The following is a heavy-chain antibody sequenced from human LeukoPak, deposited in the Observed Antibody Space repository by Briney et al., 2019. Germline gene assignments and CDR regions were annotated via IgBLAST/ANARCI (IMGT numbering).Heavy chain of an antibody. CDR3: ARDPLYYDFWSGLDFYYCYYGMDV. J-gene: IGHJ6*02. CDR1: GYTFTSYG. CDR2: ISAYNGNT. Sequence: ASVKVSCKASGYTFTSYGISWVRQAPGQGLEWMGWISAYNGNTNYAQKLQGRVTMTTDTSTSTAYMELRSLRSDDTAVYYCARDPLYYDFWSGLDFYYCYYGMDVWGQGTTVTVSS. D-gene: IGHD3-3*01. V-gene: IGHV1-18*01.